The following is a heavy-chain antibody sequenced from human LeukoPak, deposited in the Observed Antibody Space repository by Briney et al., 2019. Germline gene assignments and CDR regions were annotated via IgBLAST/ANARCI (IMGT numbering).Heavy chain of an antibody. CDR2: IKPDSGGT. Sequence: ASVKVSCKASGYTFTDYYMHWVRQAPGQGLEWMGWIKPDSGGTEYAQKFQGRVTVTRDSSISTAYMEVNRLTSDDTAVYYCARGSYYESSVPSPSDIWGQGTMVTVSS. CDR1: GYTFTDYY. CDR3: ARGSYYESSVPSPSDI. J-gene: IGHJ3*02. V-gene: IGHV1-2*02. D-gene: IGHD3-22*01.